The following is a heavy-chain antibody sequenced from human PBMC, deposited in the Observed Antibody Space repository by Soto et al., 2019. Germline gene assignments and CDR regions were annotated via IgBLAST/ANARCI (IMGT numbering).Heavy chain of an antibody. CDR3: VREDTVAEQLVSAHY. D-gene: IGHD6-13*01. CDR1: GFTFGAYA. J-gene: IGHJ4*02. Sequence: EVQLVESGGGLVQPGQSLRLSCSASGFTFGAYAMGWVRKAPGKGLEWVGFIRNRGYGRTTEYAASVRGRFTISRDDSKRIAYLDMNSLQTEDTAVYYCVREDTVAEQLVSAHYWGQGTLVTVSS. V-gene: IGHV3-49*04. CDR2: IRNRGYGRTT.